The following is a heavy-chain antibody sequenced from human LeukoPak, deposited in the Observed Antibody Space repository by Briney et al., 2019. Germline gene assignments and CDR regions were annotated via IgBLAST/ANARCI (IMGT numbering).Heavy chain of an antibody. D-gene: IGHD2-21*02. CDR3: ASLAGVTYGFDY. Sequence: ASVKVSCKASGYTFTSYDINWVRQATGQGPEWMGWMNPNSGNTGYAQKFQGRVTMTRNTSISTAYMELSSLRSEDTAVYYCASLAGVTYGFDYWGQGTLVTVSS. J-gene: IGHJ4*02. CDR1: GYTFTSYD. CDR2: MNPNSGNT. V-gene: IGHV1-8*01.